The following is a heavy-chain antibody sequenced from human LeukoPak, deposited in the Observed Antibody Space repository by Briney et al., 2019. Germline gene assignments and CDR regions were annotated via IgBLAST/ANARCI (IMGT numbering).Heavy chain of an antibody. D-gene: IGHD6-19*01. Sequence: PGRSLRLSCEASGFIFSHYGMHWVRQAPGKGLEWVAVISYDGSKKYYADSVEGRFTISRDNSKNTVYLQMNSLRAEDTAVYYCARGSRDSYSSGWLFDYWGQGTLVTVSS. CDR1: GFIFSHYG. CDR2: ISYDGSKK. J-gene: IGHJ4*02. CDR3: ARGSRDSYSSGWLFDY. V-gene: IGHV3-30*03.